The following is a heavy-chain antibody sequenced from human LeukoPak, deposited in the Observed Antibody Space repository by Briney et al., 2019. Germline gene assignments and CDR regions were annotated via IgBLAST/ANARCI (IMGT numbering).Heavy chain of an antibody. D-gene: IGHD3-22*01. CDR1: GASVSSVFYY. V-gene: IGHV4-61*01. CDR3: ARNYYDSTGYLPGLFDY. J-gene: IGHJ4*02. CDR2: IYYSGRT. Sequence: SETLSLTCTVSGASVSSVFYYCSWVRQPPGRGLEWIGYIYYSGRTNYNPSLKSRVTILVDTSKNQFSLRLSSVTAADTAVYYCARNYYDSTGYLPGLFDYWGQGTLVTVSS.